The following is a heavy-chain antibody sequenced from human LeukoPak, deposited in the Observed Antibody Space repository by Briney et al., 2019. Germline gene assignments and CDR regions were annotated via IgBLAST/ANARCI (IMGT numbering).Heavy chain of an antibody. CDR1: GYTFTGYY. J-gene: IGHJ4*02. Sequence: GASVKVSCKASGYTFTGYYMHWVRQAPGQGLEWMGWINPNSGGTNYAQKLQGRVTMTRDTSISTAYMELSRLRSDDTAVYYCATSIAVAGTTCFDYWGQGTLVTVSS. V-gene: IGHV1-2*02. D-gene: IGHD6-19*01. CDR3: ATSIAVAGTTCFDY. CDR2: INPNSGGT.